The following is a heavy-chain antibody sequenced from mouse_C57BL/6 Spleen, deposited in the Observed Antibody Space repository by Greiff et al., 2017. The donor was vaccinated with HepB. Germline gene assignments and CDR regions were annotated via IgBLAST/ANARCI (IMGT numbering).Heavy chain of an antibody. CDR2: IYPGDGDT. D-gene: IGHD1-2*01. J-gene: IGHJ4*01. CDR3: ARGYPVAMDY. CDR1: GYAFSSSW. V-gene: IGHV1-82*01. Sequence: VQVVESGPELVKPGASVKISCKASGYAFSSSWMNWVKQRPGKGLEWIGRIYPGDGDTNYNGKFKGKATLTADKSSSTAYMQLSSLTSEDSAVYFCARGYPVAMDYWGQGTSVTVSS.